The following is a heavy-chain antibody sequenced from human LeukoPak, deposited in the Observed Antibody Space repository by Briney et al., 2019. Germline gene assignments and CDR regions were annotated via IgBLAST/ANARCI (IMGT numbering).Heavy chain of an antibody. CDR2: ISSSSSYI. J-gene: IGHJ4*02. Sequence: GFPKLSRSTSAITLSNYSQNLGPPASGEGLEWVSSISSSSSYIFYADSVKGRFTISRDNAKNSLYLQMNSLRAEDTAFYYCARDTFDYWGQGTLVTVSS. CDR3: ARDTFDY. CDR1: AITLSNYS. V-gene: IGHV3-21*01.